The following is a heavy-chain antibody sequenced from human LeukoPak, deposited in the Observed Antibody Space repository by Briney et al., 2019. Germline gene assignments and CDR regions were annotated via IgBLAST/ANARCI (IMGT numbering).Heavy chain of an antibody. V-gene: IGHV3-64D*06. Sequence: PGGSLRLSCSGSGFTFSSYSIHWVRQAPGKGLESVSTISGSGGRTYYADSVKGRFAISRDNSKNTVYLQMSSLRAEDTAVYYCAKVDYYDSSAEAYYFDYWGQGTLVTVSS. D-gene: IGHD3-22*01. J-gene: IGHJ4*02. CDR3: AKVDYYDSSAEAYYFDY. CDR1: GFTFSSYS. CDR2: ISGSGGRT.